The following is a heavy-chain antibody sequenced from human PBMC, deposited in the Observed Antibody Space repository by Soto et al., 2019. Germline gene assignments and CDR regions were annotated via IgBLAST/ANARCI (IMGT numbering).Heavy chain of an antibody. Sequence: QVQLVQSGAEVKKPGSSVKVSCKASGGTFSSYTISWVRQAPGQGLEWMGRIISILGIANYAQKFQGRVTITADKSTSTAYMELSSLRSEDTAVYYCARDDGFGELYYFDYWGQGTLVTVSS. J-gene: IGHJ4*02. D-gene: IGHD3-10*01. V-gene: IGHV1-69*08. CDR3: ARDDGFGELYYFDY. CDR1: GGTFSSYT. CDR2: IISILGIA.